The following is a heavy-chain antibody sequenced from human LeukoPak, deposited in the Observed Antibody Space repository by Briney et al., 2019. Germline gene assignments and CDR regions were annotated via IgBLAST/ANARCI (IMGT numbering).Heavy chain of an antibody. D-gene: IGHD6-6*01. CDR2: ISSSGSTI. CDR3: ARDRVAARPHYYYYYGMDV. CDR1: GFTFSSYE. Sequence: GGALRLSCAASGFTFSSYEMNWVRQAPGKGLEGVSYISSSGSTIYYADSVKGRSTISRDNAQNSLYLQMNSLRAEDTAVYYCARDRVAARPHYYYYYGMDVWGQGNTVTVSS. J-gene: IGHJ6*02. V-gene: IGHV3-48*03.